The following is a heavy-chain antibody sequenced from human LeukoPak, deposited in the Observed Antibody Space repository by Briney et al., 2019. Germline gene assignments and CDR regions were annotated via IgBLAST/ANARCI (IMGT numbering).Heavy chain of an antibody. V-gene: IGHV3-21*01. Sequence: GGSLRLSCAASGFIFSTYSMNWVRQPPGKGLEWVSSISSSSSYIYYADSVKGRFTISRDNAKNSLYLQMNSLRAEDTAVYYCATDCIRAATKAIDYWGQGTLVTVSS. D-gene: IGHD3-10*01. CDR3: ATDCIRAATKAIDY. CDR2: ISSSSSYI. J-gene: IGHJ4*02. CDR1: GFIFSTYS.